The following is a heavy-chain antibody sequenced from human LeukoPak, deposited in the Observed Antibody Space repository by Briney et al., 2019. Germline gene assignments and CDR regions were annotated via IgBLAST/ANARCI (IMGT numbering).Heavy chain of an antibody. D-gene: IGHD7-27*01. V-gene: IGHV3-30*04. CDR1: GFTFSSSP. CDR2: ISYDGGNK. Sequence: GGSLRLSCAASGFTFSSSPMHWVRQAPGKGLDWVAVISYDGGNKYYADSVKGRFTISRDSSKSTLYLQMNSLRAEDTAVYYCARGPMLTGDTAAFDIWGQGTMVTVSS. J-gene: IGHJ3*02. CDR3: ARGPMLTGDTAAFDI.